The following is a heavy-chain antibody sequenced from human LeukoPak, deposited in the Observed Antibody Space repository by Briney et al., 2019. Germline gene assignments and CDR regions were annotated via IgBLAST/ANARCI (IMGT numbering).Heavy chain of an antibody. CDR2: IYYSGST. CDR1: GGSISSGDYY. D-gene: IGHD2-15*01. V-gene: IGHV4-30-4*08. CDR3: ARSKEDLFFDY. Sequence: PSETLSLTCTVSGGSISSGDYYWSWIRQPPGKGLEWIGYIYYSGSTYYNPSLKSRVTISVDTSKNQFSLKLSSVTAADTAVYYCARSKEDLFFDYWGQGTLVTVSS. J-gene: IGHJ4*02.